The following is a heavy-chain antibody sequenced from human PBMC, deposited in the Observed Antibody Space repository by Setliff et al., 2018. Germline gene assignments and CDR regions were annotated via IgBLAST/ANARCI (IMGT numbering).Heavy chain of an antibody. V-gene: IGHV4-39*07. CDR1: GGSINSGVYY. D-gene: IGHD1-1*01. J-gene: IGHJ4*02. Sequence: SETLSLTCTVSGGSINSGVYYWGWIRQPPGKGLEWIGRIYHGGDTYYNASLKSRLTISVDTSKNQFSLKVRSVTAADTAVYYCARDRGSNNSPEDFDYWGLGTLVTVSS. CDR3: ARDRGSNNSPEDFDY. CDR2: IYHGGDT.